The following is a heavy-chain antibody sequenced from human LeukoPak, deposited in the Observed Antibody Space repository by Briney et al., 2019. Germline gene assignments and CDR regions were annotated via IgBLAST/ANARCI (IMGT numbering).Heavy chain of an antibody. V-gene: IGHV3-23*01. CDR1: GFTFSSYA. J-gene: IGHJ6*03. Sequence: GGSLGLSCAASGFTFSSYAMSWVRQAPGKGLEWVSAISGSGGSTYYADSVKGRFTISRGNAKNSLYLQMNSLRAEDTAVYYCARDDYYYYYMDVWGKGTTVTVSS. CDR2: ISGSGGST. CDR3: ARDDYYYYYMDV.